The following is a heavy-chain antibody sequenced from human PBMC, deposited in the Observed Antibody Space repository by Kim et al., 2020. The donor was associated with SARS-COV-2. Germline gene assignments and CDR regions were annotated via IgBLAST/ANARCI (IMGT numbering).Heavy chain of an antibody. CDR1: GGSFSGYY. Sequence: SETLSLTCAVYGGSFSGYYWSWIRQPPGKGLEWIGEINHSGSTNYNPSLKSRVTISVDTSKNQFSLKLSSVTAADTAVYYCARARLLLRRYFDYWGQGTLVTVSS. D-gene: IGHD3-22*01. CDR3: ARARLLLRRYFDY. V-gene: IGHV4-34*01. J-gene: IGHJ4*02. CDR2: INHSGST.